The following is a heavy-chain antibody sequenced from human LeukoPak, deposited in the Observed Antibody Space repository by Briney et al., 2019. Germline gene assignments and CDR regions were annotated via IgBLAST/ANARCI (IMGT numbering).Heavy chain of an antibody. CDR3: ARSSPYSSGWYSYFQH. Sequence: GGSLRLSCAASGFTFSSYAMHWVRQAPGKGLEWVAVISYDGSNKYYADSVKGRFTISRDNSKNTLYLQMNSLRAEDTAVYYCARSSPYSSGWYSYFQHWGQGTLVTVSS. CDR1: GFTFSSYA. D-gene: IGHD6-19*01. J-gene: IGHJ1*01. V-gene: IGHV3-30-3*01. CDR2: ISYDGSNK.